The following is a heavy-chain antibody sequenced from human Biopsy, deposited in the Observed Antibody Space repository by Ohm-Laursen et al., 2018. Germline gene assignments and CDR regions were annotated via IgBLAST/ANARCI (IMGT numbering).Heavy chain of an antibody. V-gene: IGHV4-61*01. CDR2: IYDRGSTA. D-gene: IGHD1-26*01. CDR3: ARVGAGAPSIDYFDY. CDR1: GDSVSSGSFY. Sequence: SETLFLTCTVSGDSVSSGSFYWTWIRQPPGQGLEYIGYIYDRGSTANYNPSLESRVTMSVDMPKNQFSLKLSSVTAADTAVYYCARVGAGAPSIDYFDYWGQGALVTVSS. J-gene: IGHJ4*02.